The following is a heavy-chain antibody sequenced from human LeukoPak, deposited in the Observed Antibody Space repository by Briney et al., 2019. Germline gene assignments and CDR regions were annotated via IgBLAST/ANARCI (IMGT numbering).Heavy chain of an antibody. CDR3: AKVRGSSSWYSYFDY. CDR1: GFTFSSYA. CDR2: ISGSGGST. Sequence: GGSLRLSCAASGFTFSSYAMSWVRQAPGKGLEWVSAISGSGGSTYYADSVKGRFTISRDNSKNMLYLQMNSLRAEDTAVYYCAKVRGSSSWYSYFDYWXXXTLVTVSS. J-gene: IGHJ4*01. V-gene: IGHV3-23*01. D-gene: IGHD6-13*01.